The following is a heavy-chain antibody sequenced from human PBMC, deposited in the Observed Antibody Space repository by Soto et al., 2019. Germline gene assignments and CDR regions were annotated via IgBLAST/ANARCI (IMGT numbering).Heavy chain of an antibody. D-gene: IGHD4-17*01. Sequence: QVQLVESGGGVVQPGRSLRLSCAASGFTFSSYAMHWVRQAPGKGLEWVAVISYDGSNKYYADPVKGRFTISRDNSKNTLYLQMNSLRAEDTAVYYCARDDYGDYNPNYWGQGTLVTVSS. CDR1: GFTFSSYA. CDR2: ISYDGSNK. CDR3: ARDDYGDYNPNY. V-gene: IGHV3-30-3*01. J-gene: IGHJ4*02.